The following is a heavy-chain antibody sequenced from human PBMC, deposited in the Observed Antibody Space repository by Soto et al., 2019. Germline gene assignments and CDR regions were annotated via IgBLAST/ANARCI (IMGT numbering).Heavy chain of an antibody. CDR3: ARYQTYYYDSSGYPLRTYYFDY. CDR2: ISAYNGNT. CDR1: GYTFTSYG. D-gene: IGHD3-22*01. V-gene: IGHV1-18*01. Sequence: QVQLVQSGAEVKKPGASVKVSCKASGYTFTSYGISWVRQAPGQGLEWMGWISAYNGNTNYAQKLQGRVTMTTDTSTSTAYMELRSLRSDDTAVYYCARYQTYYYDSSGYPLRTYYFDYRGQGTLVTVSS. J-gene: IGHJ4*02.